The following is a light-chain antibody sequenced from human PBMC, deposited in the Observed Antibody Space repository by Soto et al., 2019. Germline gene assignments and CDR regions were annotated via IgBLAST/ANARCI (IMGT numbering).Light chain of an antibody. J-gene: IGKJ1*01. Sequence: IVLTQSPGTLSLSPGERATLSCRASQTVSSSCLAWYRQKPAQAPRLLIYGASSRATGIPDRFSGSGSGTEFTLTISSLQSEDFAVYYCQQYNNWPRTFGQGTKVDIK. CDR2: GAS. CDR1: QTVSSSC. CDR3: QQYNNWPRT. V-gene: IGKV3-20*01.